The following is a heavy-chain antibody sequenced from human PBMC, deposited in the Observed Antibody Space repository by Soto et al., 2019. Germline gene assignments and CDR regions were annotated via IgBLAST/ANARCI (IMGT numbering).Heavy chain of an antibody. D-gene: IGHD5-12*01. CDR1: GGSISSYY. J-gene: IGHJ4*02. CDR3: ARGSGRDGYNSFYADY. CDR2: IYYSGST. Sequence: PSETLSLTCTVSGGSISSYYWSWIRQPPGKGLEWIGYIYYSGSTNYNPSLKSRVTISVDTSKNQFSLKLSSVTAADTAVYYCARGSGRDGYNSFYADYWGQGTLVTGSS. V-gene: IGHV4-59*01.